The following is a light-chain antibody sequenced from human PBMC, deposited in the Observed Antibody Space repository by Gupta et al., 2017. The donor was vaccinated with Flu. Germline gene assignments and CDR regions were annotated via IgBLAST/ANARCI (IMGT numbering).Light chain of an antibody. CDR3: AASGACLKGLV. J-gene: IGLJ3*02. V-gene: IGLV1-44*01. CDR2: CNN. CDR1: SSNIGSNT. Sequence: QSVLTQQPSASRTPGQRVTISCSGSSSNIGSNTVNWYQQLPGTDPKLLIFCNNQRPSAVTDRCSGYKSGTYASPVIIGLQSEDEADDYGAASGACLKGLVLGGGTKLTVL.